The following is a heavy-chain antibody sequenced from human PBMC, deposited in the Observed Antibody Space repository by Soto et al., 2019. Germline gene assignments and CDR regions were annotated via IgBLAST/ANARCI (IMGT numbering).Heavy chain of an antibody. CDR3: ARRGYSGYKIDY. CDR1: GFTFSSYA. J-gene: IGHJ4*02. V-gene: IGHV3-64*01. Sequence: EVQLVESGGGLVQPGGSLRLSCAASGFTFSSYAMHWVRQAPGKGLEYVSDISSNGGSTYYANSVKGRFTISRDNSKTTMDPQTGSLRAEDMAVYYCARRGYSGYKIDYWSQGALVTVAS. D-gene: IGHD5-12*01. CDR2: ISSNGGST.